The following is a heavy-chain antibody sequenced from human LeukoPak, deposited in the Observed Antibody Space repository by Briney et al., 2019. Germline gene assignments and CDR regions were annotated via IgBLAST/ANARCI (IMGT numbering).Heavy chain of an antibody. CDR2: IFARGET. Sequence: SQTLSLTCTVSHDSISGGGYYWNWMRQPAGKELEWIGRIFARGETLYSPSLQSRVTISVDRSKNQFSLKLSSVTAADTAVYYCARGGNWNDVESFDYWGQGTLVTVSS. D-gene: IGHD1-20*01. J-gene: IGHJ4*02. V-gene: IGHV4-61*02. CDR3: ARGGNWNDVESFDY. CDR1: HDSISGGGYY.